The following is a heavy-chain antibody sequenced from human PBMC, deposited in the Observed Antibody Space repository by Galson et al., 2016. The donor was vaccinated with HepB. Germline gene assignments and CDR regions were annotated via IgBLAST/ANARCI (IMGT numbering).Heavy chain of an antibody. CDR3: ARQGAAMGRGMVKIYSFDY. J-gene: IGHJ4*02. CDR1: GDSISSSSYY. V-gene: IGHV4-61*05. CDR2: IYYSGGT. D-gene: IGHD3-10*01. Sequence: SETLSLTCTVSGDSISSSSYYWGWIRQPPGKGLEWIGYIYYSGGTNYNPSLKSRVTISVDTSKNQLSLKLTSVTAADTAVYYCARQGAAMGRGMVKIYSFDYWGQGTLVTVSS.